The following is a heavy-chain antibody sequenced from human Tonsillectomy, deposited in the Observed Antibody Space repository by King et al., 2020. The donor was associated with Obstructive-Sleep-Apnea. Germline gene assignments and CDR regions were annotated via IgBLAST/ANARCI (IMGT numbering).Heavy chain of an antibody. CDR2: ISSSGGTI. V-gene: IGHV3-11*01. CDR3: ARGMVGASTATTFDY. Sequence: QLVQSGGGLVKPGGSLRLFCAASGFTFSDYYMSWIRQAPGKGLEWVSYISSSGGTIYYADSVKGRFTISRDNAKNSLYLQMNSLRAADRAVYYCARGMVGASTATTFDYWGQGTLVTVSS. CDR1: GFTFSDYY. J-gene: IGHJ4*02. D-gene: IGHD2-15*01.